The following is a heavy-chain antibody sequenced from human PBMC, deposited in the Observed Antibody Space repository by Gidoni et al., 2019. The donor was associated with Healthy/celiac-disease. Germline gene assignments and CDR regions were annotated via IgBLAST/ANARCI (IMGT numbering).Heavy chain of an antibody. CDR1: GGTFSSYA. CDR3: ARGGVPAAKRSYYYYGMDV. J-gene: IGHJ6*02. V-gene: IGHV1-69*01. D-gene: IGHD2-2*01. CDR2: IIPIFGTA. Sequence: QVQLVQSGAEVKKPGSSVKVSCKASGGTFSSYAISWVRQAPGQGLEWMGGIIPIFGTANYAQKFQGRVTITADESTSTAYMELSSLRSEDTAVYYCARGGVPAAKRSYYYYGMDVWGQGTTVTVSS.